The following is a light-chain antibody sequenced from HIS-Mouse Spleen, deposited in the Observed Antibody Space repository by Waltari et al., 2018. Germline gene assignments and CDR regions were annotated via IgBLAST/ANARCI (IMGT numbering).Light chain of an antibody. CDR2: EGS. J-gene: IGLJ2*01. V-gene: IGLV2-23*01. CDR3: CSYAGSSTVV. CDR1: SRDGGSYNL. Sequence: QSALTQPASVSGSPGQSITISCPGTSRDGGSYNLVSWYQQHPGKAPKLMIYEGSKRPSGVSNRFSGSKSGNTASLTISGLQAEDEADYYCCSYAGSSTVVFGGGTKLTVL.